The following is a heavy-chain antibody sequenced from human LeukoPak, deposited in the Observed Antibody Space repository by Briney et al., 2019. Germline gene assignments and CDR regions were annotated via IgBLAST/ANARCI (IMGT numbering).Heavy chain of an antibody. J-gene: IGHJ4*02. Sequence: SVKVSCKASGGTFSSYAISWVRQAPGQGLEWMGGIIPIFGTANYAQKFQGRVTITADESTSTAYMELSSLRSEDTAVYYCARGGYQLLPFDYWGQGTLVTVYS. CDR2: IIPIFGTA. CDR3: ARGGYQLLPFDY. V-gene: IGHV1-69*13. CDR1: GGTFSSYA. D-gene: IGHD2-2*01.